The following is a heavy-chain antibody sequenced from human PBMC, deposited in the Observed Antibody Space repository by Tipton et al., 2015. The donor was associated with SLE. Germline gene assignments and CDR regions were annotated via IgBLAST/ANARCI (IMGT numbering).Heavy chain of an antibody. CDR3: ARENRSLRGLFDY. CDR1: GGSISSYY. J-gene: IGHJ4*02. V-gene: IGHV4-59*01. CDR2: IYYSGST. D-gene: IGHD4-17*01. Sequence: TLSLTCTVSGGSISSYYWSWIRQPPGKGLEWIGYIYYSGSTSYNPSLKSRVTISVDTSKNQFSLKLSSVTAADTAVYYCARENRSLRGLFDYWGQGTLVTVSS.